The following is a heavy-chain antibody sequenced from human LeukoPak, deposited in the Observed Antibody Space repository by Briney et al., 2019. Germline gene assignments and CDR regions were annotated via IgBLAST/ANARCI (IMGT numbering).Heavy chain of an antibody. J-gene: IGHJ4*02. Sequence: ASVKVSCKAPGYTFTNYYIHWVRQAPGQGLEWMGWIKPYTGSTSYAQKFQGRVTMTRDTSISTAYMDVTTLRSDDTAVYYCATMGAKTFDHWGQGTLVTVSS. V-gene: IGHV1-2*02. CDR2: IKPYTGST. CDR1: GYTFTNYY. D-gene: IGHD1-26*01. CDR3: ATMGAKTFDH.